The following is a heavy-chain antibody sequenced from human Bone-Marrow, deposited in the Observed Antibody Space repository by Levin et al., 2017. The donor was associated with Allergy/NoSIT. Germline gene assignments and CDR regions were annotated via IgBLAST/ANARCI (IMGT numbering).Heavy chain of an antibody. D-gene: IGHD2-15*01. Sequence: GESLKISCAASGFTFSSYWMSWVRQAPGKGLEWVANIKQDGSEKYYVDSVKGRFTISRDNAKNSLYLQMNSLRAEDTAVYYCARDWGYCSGGSCHSYSKPEYFQHWGQGTLVTVSS. CDR3: ARDWGYCSGGSCHSYSKPEYFQH. CDR1: GFTFSSYW. V-gene: IGHV3-7*03. CDR2: IKQDGSEK. J-gene: IGHJ1*01.